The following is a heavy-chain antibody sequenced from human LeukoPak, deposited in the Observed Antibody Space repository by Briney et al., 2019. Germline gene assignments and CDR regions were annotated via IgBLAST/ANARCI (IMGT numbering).Heavy chain of an antibody. CDR1: GFTFSTYG. V-gene: IGHV3-30*02. CDR2: IWYDGSSK. D-gene: IGHD5-18*01. Sequence: GGSLRLSCAAPGFTFSTYGMHWVRQAPGKGLEWVAFIWYDGSSKYYADSVKGRFTISRDNSKNTLYLQVNSLRAEDTAVYYCAKDGDTAMVFDYWGPGTLVTVSS. J-gene: IGHJ4*02. CDR3: AKDGDTAMVFDY.